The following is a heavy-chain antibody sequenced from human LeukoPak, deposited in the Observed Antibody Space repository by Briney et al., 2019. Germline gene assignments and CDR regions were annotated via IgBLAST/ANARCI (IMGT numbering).Heavy chain of an antibody. J-gene: IGHJ4*02. CDR1: GGSISSGGYS. CDR2: IYHSGNT. D-gene: IGHD1-26*01. CDR3: ARSPVGTTFFGY. V-gene: IGHV4-30-2*01. Sequence: SETLPLTCAVSGGSISSGGYSWSWIRQPPGKGLEWIGYIYHSGNTYYNPSLKSRVTISVDRSKNQFSLKLSSVTAADTAVYYCARSPVGTTFFGYWGQGTLVTVSS.